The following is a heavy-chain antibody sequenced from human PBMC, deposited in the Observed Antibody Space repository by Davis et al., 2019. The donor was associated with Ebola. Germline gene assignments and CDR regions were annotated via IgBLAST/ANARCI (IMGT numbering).Heavy chain of an antibody. CDR2: INPNSGGT. CDR3: ARDHGDYDFWSGYYYYGMDV. V-gene: IGHV1-2*04. Sequence: AASVKVSCKASGYTFTSYYMHWVRQAPGQGLEWMGWINPNSGGTNYAQKFQGWVTMTRDTSIGTAYMELSRLRSDDTAVYYCARDHGDYDFWSGYYYYGMDVWGQGTTVTVSS. D-gene: IGHD3-3*01. CDR1: GYTFTSYY. J-gene: IGHJ6*02.